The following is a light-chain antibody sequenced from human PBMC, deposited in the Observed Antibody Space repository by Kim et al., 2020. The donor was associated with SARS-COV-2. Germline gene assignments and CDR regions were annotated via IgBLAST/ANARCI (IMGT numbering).Light chain of an antibody. Sequence: GDRVTITCRASQSISDLLAWYQQKPEKAPKLLIYKASRLQNGVPSRFSGSGFGTEFTLTISSLQPDDFATYYCQQYISYETFGQGTKVDIK. CDR1: QSISDL. CDR2: KAS. J-gene: IGKJ1*01. V-gene: IGKV1-5*03. CDR3: QQYISYET.